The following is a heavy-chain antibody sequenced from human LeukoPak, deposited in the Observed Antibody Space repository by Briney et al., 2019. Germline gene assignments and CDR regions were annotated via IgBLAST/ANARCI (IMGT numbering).Heavy chain of an antibody. CDR2: ITPYSGGT. J-gene: IGHJ4*02. CDR3: VRDRTKYCSSTSCPLDY. CDR1: GYSFTVYY. V-gene: IGHV1-2*02. D-gene: IGHD2-2*01. Sequence: GASVTVSFTASGYSFTVYYMNWVRQAPAQGLEWMGWITPYSGGTNYAQKFQGRVTMTRDTSISTAYMELSRLRSDDTAVYYCVRDRTKYCSSTSCPLDYWGQGTLVTVSS.